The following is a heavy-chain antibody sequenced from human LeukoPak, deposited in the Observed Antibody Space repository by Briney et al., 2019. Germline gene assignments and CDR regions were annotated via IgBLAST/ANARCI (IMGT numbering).Heavy chain of an antibody. CDR3: ARELSYYYGSGSSPSHD. Sequence: SQTLSLTCAISGDSVSSNSAAWNWIRQSPSRGLEWLGRTYYRSKWYNDYAVSVKSRTTINPDTSKNQFSLQLNSVTPEDTAVYYCARELSYYYGSGSSPSHDWGPGTLVTVSS. CDR1: GDSVSSNSAA. CDR2: TYYRSKWYN. J-gene: IGHJ4*02. D-gene: IGHD3-10*01. V-gene: IGHV6-1*01.